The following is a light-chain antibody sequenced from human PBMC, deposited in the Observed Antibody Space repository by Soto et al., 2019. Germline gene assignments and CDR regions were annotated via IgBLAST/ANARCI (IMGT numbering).Light chain of an antibody. J-gene: IGKJ2*01. CDR1: QTFNNY. CDR3: QQSYTSQQT. Sequence: DIQMPQSPSSLSASVGDTVSITCRAGQTFNNYLNWYQHKPGKVPKLLIYAATALQSGVPSRFSASASGTDFTLTIINVQPEDCGTYYCQQSYTSQQTFDKGTKVDIK. CDR2: AAT. V-gene: IGKV1-39*01.